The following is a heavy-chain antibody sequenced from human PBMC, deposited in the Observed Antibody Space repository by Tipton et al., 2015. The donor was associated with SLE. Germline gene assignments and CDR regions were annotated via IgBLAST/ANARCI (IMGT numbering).Heavy chain of an antibody. CDR3: AKASIAVVVWYFVY. CDR2: ISYDGSNK. J-gene: IGHJ4*02. CDR1: GFTFSSYA. V-gene: IGHV3-30-3*01. Sequence: SLRLSCAASGFTFSSYAMHWVRQAPGKGLEWVAVISYDGSNKYYADSVKGRFTISRDNSKNTLYLQMNSLRAEDTAVYYCAKASIAVVVWYFVYWGQGTLVTVSS. D-gene: IGHD6-19*01.